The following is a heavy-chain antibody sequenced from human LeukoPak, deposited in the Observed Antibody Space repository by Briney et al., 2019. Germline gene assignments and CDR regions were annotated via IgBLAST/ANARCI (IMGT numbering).Heavy chain of an antibody. D-gene: IGHD2-15*01. CDR2: ISGSGGST. CDR3: AKCGHGGSCYFDY. CDR1: GFAFSSYA. Sequence: PGGSLRLSCAASGFAFSSYAMSWVRQAPGKGLEWVSAISGSGGSTYYADSVKGRFTISRDNSKNTLYLQMNSLRAEDTAVYYCAKCGHGGSCYFDYWGQGTLVTVSS. V-gene: IGHV3-23*01. J-gene: IGHJ4*02.